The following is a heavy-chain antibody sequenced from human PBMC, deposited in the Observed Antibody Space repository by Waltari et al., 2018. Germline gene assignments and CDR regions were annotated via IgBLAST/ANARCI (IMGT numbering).Heavy chain of an antibody. CDR2: SYPGDSDT. Sequence: EVQLVQSGAEVKKPGESLKISCKGSGYSFTSYWIGWVRRMPGKGLERIGISYPGDSDTRYSPSFQGQVTISADKSSSTAYLQWSSLKASDTAMYYCARLAYCGGDCYDYWGQGTLVTVSS. CDR1: GYSFTSYW. D-gene: IGHD2-21*01. J-gene: IGHJ4*02. CDR3: ARLAYCGGDCYDY. V-gene: IGHV5-51*03.